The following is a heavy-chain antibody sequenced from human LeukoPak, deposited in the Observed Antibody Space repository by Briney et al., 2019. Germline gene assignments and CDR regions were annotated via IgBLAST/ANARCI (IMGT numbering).Heavy chain of an antibody. Sequence: PGGSLRLSCAASGLAFSSFGMHCVRQAPGKGLEWVAVIWYDGTNKYYADSVKGRFTISRDNSKNTLYLQINSLRAEDTAVYYCARVTVTRWFDPWGQGTLVTVSS. J-gene: IGHJ5*02. CDR1: GLAFSSFG. D-gene: IGHD4-17*01. V-gene: IGHV3-33*01. CDR2: IWYDGTNK. CDR3: ARVTVTRWFDP.